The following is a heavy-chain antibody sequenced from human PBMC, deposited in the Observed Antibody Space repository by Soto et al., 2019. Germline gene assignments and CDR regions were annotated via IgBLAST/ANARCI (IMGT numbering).Heavy chain of an antibody. J-gene: IGHJ5*02. Sequence: EVQLVESEGGLIQPGGSLRLSCAASGFTISGNYITWVRQAPGKGLEWVSVIFSGDNTFYSDSVKGRFTISRDSSKNTVYLQMNRLRGDDTAVYFCATGLTLPVRPSFDTWGQGTLLTVSS. CDR2: IFSGDNT. CDR1: GFTISGNY. CDR3: ATGLTLPVRPSFDT. D-gene: IGHD2-21*02. V-gene: IGHV3-53*01.